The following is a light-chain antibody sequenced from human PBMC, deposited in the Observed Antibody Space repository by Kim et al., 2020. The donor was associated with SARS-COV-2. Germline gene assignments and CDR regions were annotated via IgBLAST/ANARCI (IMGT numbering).Light chain of an antibody. CDR2: DAS. CDR3: QQRNNWPHLT. V-gene: IGKV3-11*01. Sequence: EIVLTQSPATLSLSPGERATLSCRASQSINNSIAWYQQKPGQAPRVLIYDASNRAPGIPVRFSGSGSGTDFTLTISTLQPEDFAVYFCQQRNNWPHLTFGGGTKVDIK. CDR1: QSINNS. J-gene: IGKJ4*01.